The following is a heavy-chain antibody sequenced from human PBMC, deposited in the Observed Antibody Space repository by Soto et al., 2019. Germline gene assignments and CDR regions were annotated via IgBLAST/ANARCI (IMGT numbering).Heavy chain of an antibody. J-gene: IGHJ4*02. CDR3: AKVGSSSWTTDY. D-gene: IGHD6-13*01. V-gene: IGHV3-23*01. CDR2: ISGSGGST. Sequence: EVQLLESGGGLVQPGGSLRLSCAASGFTFSSYAMSWVRQAPGKGLEWVSAISGSGGSTYYADSVKGRFTISRDNSKNARYLQRNSLRAEDTAVYCCAKVGSSSWTTDYWGQGTLVTVSS. CDR1: GFTFSSYA.